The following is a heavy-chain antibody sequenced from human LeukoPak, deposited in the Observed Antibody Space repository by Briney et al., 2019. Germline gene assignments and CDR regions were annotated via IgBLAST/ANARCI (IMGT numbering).Heavy chain of an antibody. CDR2: IRSKAYGGTT. J-gene: IGHJ6*03. CDR3: TREVSSGWYYYYYYYMDV. D-gene: IGHD6-19*01. CDR1: GFTFGDYG. V-gene: IGHV3-49*04. Sequence: GGSLRLSCTASGFTFGDYGMSWVRQAPGKGLEWVGFIRSKAYGGTTEYAASVKGRFTISRDDSKSIAYLQMNSLKTEDTAVYYCTREVSSGWYYYYYYYMDVWGKGTTVTISS.